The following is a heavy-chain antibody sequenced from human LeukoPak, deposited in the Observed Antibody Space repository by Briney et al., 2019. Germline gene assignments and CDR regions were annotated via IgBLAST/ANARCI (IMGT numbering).Heavy chain of an antibody. CDR1: GFTFSSYG. V-gene: IGHV3-23*01. D-gene: IGHD3-16*01. Sequence: GGSLRLSCAASGFTFSSYGMSWVRQAPGKGLEWVSAISNNGGYTYYADSVQGRFTISRDNSKSTLYLQMNSLRAEDTAVYYCARVGMTRFYYGMDVWGQGTTVTVSS. CDR2: ISNNGGYT. CDR3: ARVGMTRFYYGMDV. J-gene: IGHJ6*02.